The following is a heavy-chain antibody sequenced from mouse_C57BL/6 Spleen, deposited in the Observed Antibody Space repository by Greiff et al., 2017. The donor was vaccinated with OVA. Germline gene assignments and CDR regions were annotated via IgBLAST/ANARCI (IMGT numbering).Heavy chain of an antibody. CDR3: ARGETGTDYYAMDY. V-gene: IGHV5-16*01. J-gene: IGHJ4*01. CDR1: GFTFSDYY. CDR2: INYDGSST. Sequence: EVQLVESEGGLVQPGSSIKLSCTASGFTFSDYYMAWVRQVPEKGLEWVANINYDGSSTYYLDSLKSRFIISRDNAKNILYLQMSSLKSEDTATYYCARGETGTDYYAMDYWGQGTSVTVSS. D-gene: IGHD4-1*01.